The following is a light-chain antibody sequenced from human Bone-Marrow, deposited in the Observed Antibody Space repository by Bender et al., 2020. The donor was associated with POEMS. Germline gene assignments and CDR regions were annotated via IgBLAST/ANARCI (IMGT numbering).Light chain of an antibody. CDR2: QDT. CDR1: VLTKKY. Sequence: SYELTQPSSVSVSPGQTARITCSGDVLTKKYARWFQQMPGQSPALINYQDTRRPSGTPERIAGSNSGDTATLTISGTQAMDEANYYCQAWDSSTGVVFGGGTKLTVL. V-gene: IGLV3-1*01. J-gene: IGLJ3*02. CDR3: QAWDSSTGVV.